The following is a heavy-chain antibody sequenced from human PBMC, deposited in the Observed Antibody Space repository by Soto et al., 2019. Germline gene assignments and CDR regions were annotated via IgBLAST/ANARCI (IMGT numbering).Heavy chain of an antibody. V-gene: IGHV4-39*01. J-gene: IGHJ5*02. D-gene: IGHD3-9*01. CDR2: IYYSGST. CDR3: ARHVGLSGYYIEGTIWFDP. Sequence: QLQLQESGPGLVKPSETLSLTCTVSGGSISSSSYYWGWIRQPPGKGLEWIGSIYYSGSTYYNPSLNSGVTILVETSKKYFILKLSSVTAAVTAVYYCARHVGLSGYYIEGTIWFDPLGLGTLVTVSS. CDR1: GGSISSSSYY.